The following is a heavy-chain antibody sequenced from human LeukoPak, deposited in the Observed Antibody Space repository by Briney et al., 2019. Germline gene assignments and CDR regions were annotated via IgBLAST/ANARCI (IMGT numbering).Heavy chain of an antibody. CDR3: ARRFDAFDI. CDR2: IYYSGST. J-gene: IGHJ3*02. V-gene: IGHV4-39*01. CDR1: GGSISSSSYY. Sequence: SETLSLTCTVSGGSISSSSYYLGWIRQPPGKGLEWIGSIYYSGSTYYNPSLKSRVTISVDTSKNQFSLKLSSVTAADTAVYYCARRFDAFDIWGQGTMVTVSS.